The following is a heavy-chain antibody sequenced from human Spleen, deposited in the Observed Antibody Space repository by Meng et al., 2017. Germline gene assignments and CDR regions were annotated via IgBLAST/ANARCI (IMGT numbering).Heavy chain of an antibody. V-gene: IGHV4-34*01. J-gene: IGHJ4*02. CDR2: INHSGST. Sequence: SETLSLTCAVYGGSFSGYYWSWIRQPPGKGLEWIGEINHSGSTNYNPSLKSRVTMSVDTSKNQFSLNLSSVTAADTAVYYCARASYYASGSYYKKFEYWGQGTLVTVSS. CDR1: GGSFSGYY. D-gene: IGHD3-10*01. CDR3: ARASYYASGSYYKKFEY.